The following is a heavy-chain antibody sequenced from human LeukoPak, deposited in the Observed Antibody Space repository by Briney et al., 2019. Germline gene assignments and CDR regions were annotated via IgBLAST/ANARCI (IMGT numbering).Heavy chain of an antibody. V-gene: IGHV4-34*01. D-gene: IGHD3-16*01. CDR1: GGSFSGNY. J-gene: IGHJ5*02. Sequence: PSETLSLTCAVYGGSFSGNYWSWIRQSPGKGLEWVGEINHSGSTNYNPSLKSRATISVDTSKKQFSLKLRSVTAADTAVYYCARASWGGHWFDPWGQGTLVTVSS. CDR3: ARASWGGHWFDP. CDR2: INHSGST.